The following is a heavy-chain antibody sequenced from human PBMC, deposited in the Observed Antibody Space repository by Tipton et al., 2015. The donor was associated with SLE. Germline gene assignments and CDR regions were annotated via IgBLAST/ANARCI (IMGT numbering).Heavy chain of an antibody. J-gene: IGHJ6*02. Sequence: TLSLTCTVSGASISNNRYYWDWFRQPPGRGLEWIGSVYYSGSAYYDPSLESRVTILIDTSKNQFSLRLKSLTTADTAMYYCVRVSGYDSGLYYSYYGMDVWGQGTTVTVSS. CDR2: VYYSGSA. CDR3: VRVSGYDSGLYYSYYGMDV. D-gene: IGHD5-12*01. CDR1: GASISNNRYY. V-gene: IGHV4-39*07.